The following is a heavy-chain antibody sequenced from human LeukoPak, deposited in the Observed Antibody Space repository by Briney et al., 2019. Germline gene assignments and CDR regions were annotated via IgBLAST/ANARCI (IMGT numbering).Heavy chain of an antibody. J-gene: IGHJ3*02. CDR2: IIPIFGTA. CDR3: ARGVQWLVEGTAFDI. D-gene: IGHD6-19*01. V-gene: IGHV1-69*05. Sequence: SVKVSCKASVGTFSRYSISWVLQAPGQGLEWMGGIIPIFGTANYAQKFQGRVTITTDQSTSTAYMELSSLRSEDTAVYYCARGVQWLVEGTAFDIWGQGTMITVSS. CDR1: VGTFSRYS.